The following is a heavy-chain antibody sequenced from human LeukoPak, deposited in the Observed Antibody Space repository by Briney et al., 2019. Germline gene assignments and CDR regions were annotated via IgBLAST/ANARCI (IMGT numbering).Heavy chain of an antibody. CDR2: IYTSGST. J-gene: IGHJ6*03. Sequence: PSETLSLTCTVSGVYISSYYWSWIRQPAGKGLEWIGRIYTSGSTNYNPSLKSRVTMSVVTSKNQFSLKLSSLTAADTAVYYCATSRGYTSGLWYYYMDVWGKGTTVTVSS. D-gene: IGHD6-25*01. CDR3: ATSRGYTSGLWYYYMDV. V-gene: IGHV4-4*07. CDR1: GVYISSYY.